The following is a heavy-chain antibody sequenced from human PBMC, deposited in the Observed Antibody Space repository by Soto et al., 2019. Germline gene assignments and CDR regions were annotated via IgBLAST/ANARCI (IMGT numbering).Heavy chain of an antibody. CDR2: ISGSGGST. D-gene: IGHD3-3*01. Sequence: LRLSCAASGFTFSSYAMSWVRQAPGKGLEWVSAISGSGGSTYYADSVKGRFTISRDNSKNTLYLQMNSLRAEDTAVYYCAKDRFWSGYYTGDFDYWGQGTLVTVSS. CDR3: AKDRFWSGYYTGDFDY. V-gene: IGHV3-23*01. J-gene: IGHJ4*02. CDR1: GFTFSSYA.